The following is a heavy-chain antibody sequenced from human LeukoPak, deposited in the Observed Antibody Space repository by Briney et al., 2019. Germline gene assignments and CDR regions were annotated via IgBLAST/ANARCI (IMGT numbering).Heavy chain of an antibody. CDR2: TYYRSKWYN. Sequence: SQTLSLTCAISGDSVSSNSAAWNWIRQSPSRGLEWLGRTYYRSKWYNDYPLSVKSRITINPDTSKNQFSLHLNSMTPEDTAVYYCVRGVTVVGYYFDYWGQGTLVTVSS. V-gene: IGHV6-1*01. J-gene: IGHJ4*02. D-gene: IGHD6-19*01. CDR3: VRGVTVVGYYFDY. CDR1: GDSVSSNSAA.